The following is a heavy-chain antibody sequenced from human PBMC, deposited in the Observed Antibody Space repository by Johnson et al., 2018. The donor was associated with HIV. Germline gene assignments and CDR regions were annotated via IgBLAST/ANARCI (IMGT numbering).Heavy chain of an antibody. CDR1: GFTFSNYG. V-gene: IGHV3-30*18. J-gene: IGHJ3*02. CDR2: ISYDGSNK. Sequence: QVQLVESGGGVVQPGRSLRLSCAASGFTFSNYGMHWVRHGPGKGLEWVAVISYDGSNKYYADSVKGRFTISRDNSKNTLYLQMNSLRAEDTAVYYCAKSLFSISWPYDAFDMWGQGTMVTVS. D-gene: IGHD2/OR15-2a*01. CDR3: AKSLFSISWPYDAFDM.